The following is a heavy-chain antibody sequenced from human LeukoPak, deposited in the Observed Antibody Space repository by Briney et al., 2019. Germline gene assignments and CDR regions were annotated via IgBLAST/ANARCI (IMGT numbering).Heavy chain of an antibody. J-gene: IGHJ4*02. D-gene: IGHD5-12*01. CDR1: GGSIGSYN. CDR2: FYTNGST. CDR3: ARHSGRLGPFDY. V-gene: IGHV4-4*07. Sequence: SETLSLTCTVSGGSIGSYNWSWIRQPAEKGLEWIGRFYTNGSTNYNPSLKSRVTISVDTSKNRFSLNLSSVTAADTAVYYCARHSGRLGPFDYWGQGTLVTVSS.